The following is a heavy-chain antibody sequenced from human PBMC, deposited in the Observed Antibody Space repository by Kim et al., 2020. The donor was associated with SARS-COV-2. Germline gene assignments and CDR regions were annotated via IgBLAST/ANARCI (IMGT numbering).Heavy chain of an antibody. CDR2: ISGSGGNT. D-gene: IGHD6-19*01. CDR1: GFTFSSYA. J-gene: IGHJ4*02. V-gene: IGHV3-23*01. Sequence: GGSLRLSCAASGFTFSSYAMNWVRQAPGKGLERISAISGSGGNTFHADSVKGRFTISRDNSKNTLYLQMNSLRAEDTAVYYCAKAPYSTGWNPFDFWGQGTLVTVSS. CDR3: AKAPYSTGWNPFDF.